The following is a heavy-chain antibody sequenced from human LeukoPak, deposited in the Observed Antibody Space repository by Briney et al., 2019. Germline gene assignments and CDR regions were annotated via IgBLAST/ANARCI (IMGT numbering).Heavy chain of an antibody. CDR3: GREWAVDF. CDR1: GFSFGSYA. Sequence: GGSLRLSCAASGFSFGSYAMHWVSQSPDKGLEWVAIIRSDGTYKDYLESVEGRFTISRDNSKTMLYLEMNALRPEDTAVYYCGREWAVDFWGQGTLVTVSS. V-gene: IGHV3-30*02. J-gene: IGHJ4*02. CDR2: IRSDGTYK.